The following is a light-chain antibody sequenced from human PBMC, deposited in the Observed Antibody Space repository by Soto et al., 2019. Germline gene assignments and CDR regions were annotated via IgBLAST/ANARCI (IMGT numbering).Light chain of an antibody. Sequence: EIVLTQSPGTLSLSPGERATLSCRASQRVSSRYLAWYQQKPGQAPRLLIYGVSSRATGIPDRFSGSGSGTDFTLTIRRLEPEDFAVYYCQQYDSSSFTFGPGTKVDIK. CDR1: QRVSSRY. V-gene: IGKV3-20*01. J-gene: IGKJ3*01. CDR3: QQYDSSSFT. CDR2: GVS.